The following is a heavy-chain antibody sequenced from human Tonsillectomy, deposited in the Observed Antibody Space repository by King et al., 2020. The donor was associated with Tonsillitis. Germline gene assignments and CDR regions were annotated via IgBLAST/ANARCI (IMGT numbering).Heavy chain of an antibody. CDR2: ISSSGSTI. V-gene: IGHV3-48*03. Sequence: QLVQSGGGLVQPGGSLRLSCAASGFTFSSYEMNWVRQAPGKGLEWVSYISSSGSTIYYADSVKGRFTISRDNAKNSLYLQMNSLRAEDTAVYYCARDRCSGGSCYPSYYYYYYMDVWGKGTTVTVSS. J-gene: IGHJ6*03. CDR1: GFTFSSYE. D-gene: IGHD2-15*01. CDR3: ARDRCSGGSCYPSYYYYYYMDV.